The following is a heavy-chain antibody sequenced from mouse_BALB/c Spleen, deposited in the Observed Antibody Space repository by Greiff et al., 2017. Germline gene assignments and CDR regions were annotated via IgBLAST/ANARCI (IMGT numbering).Heavy chain of an antibody. Sequence: EVMLVESGGDLVKPGGSLKLSCAASGFTFSSYGMSWVRQTPDKRLEWVATISSGGSYTYYPDSVKGRFTISRDNAKNTLYLQMSSLKSEDTAMYYCARTNRDAMDYWGQGTSVTVSS. V-gene: IGHV5-6*02. J-gene: IGHJ4*01. CDR1: GFTFSSYG. CDR3: ARTNRDAMDY. CDR2: ISSGGSYT.